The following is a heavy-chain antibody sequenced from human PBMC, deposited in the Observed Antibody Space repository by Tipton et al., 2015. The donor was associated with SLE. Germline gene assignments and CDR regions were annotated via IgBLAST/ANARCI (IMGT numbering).Heavy chain of an antibody. Sequence: PGLVKPSQTLSLTCAISGDSVSSNSAAWNWIRQSPSRGLEWLGRTYYRSKWYNDYAVSVKSRITINPDTSKNQFSLKLSSVTAADTAVYYCAREFASGSYSNGAFDYWGQGTLVTVSS. D-gene: IGHD3-10*01. CDR1: GDSVSSNSAA. V-gene: IGHV6-1*01. CDR2: TYYRSKWYN. J-gene: IGHJ4*02. CDR3: AREFASGSYSNGAFDY.